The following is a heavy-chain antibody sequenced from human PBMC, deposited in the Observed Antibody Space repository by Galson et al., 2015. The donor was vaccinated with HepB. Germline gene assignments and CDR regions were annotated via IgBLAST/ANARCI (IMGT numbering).Heavy chain of an antibody. Sequence: SLRLSCAASGFSFTAYVMHWVRQAPGKGLEWVALISHDGDDSWYADSVKGRFTISRDNSKNTLYLQMSSLRDEDTAVYYCAKFYGADLLWFGELWDWGQGTLVTVSS. CDR2: ISHDGDDS. CDR1: GFSFTAYV. D-gene: IGHD3-10*01. J-gene: IGHJ4*02. CDR3: AKFYGADLLWFGELWD. V-gene: IGHV3-30*18.